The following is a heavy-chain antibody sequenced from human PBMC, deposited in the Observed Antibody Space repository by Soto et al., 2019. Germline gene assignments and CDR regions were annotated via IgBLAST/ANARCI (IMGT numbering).Heavy chain of an antibody. Sequence: QVQLVESGGGLVKPGGYLRLSCAASGFTFSGYNMSWIRQAPGKGLEWVSYITSSGSNTFDAESVKGRFTISRDNTMNLLYLQMNSLSAEDTAVYYCARRGTISSANHFDHCGQGTLVTVSS. CDR2: ITSSGSNT. J-gene: IGHJ4*02. D-gene: IGHD6-6*01. CDR3: ARRGTISSANHFDH. CDR1: GFTFSGYN. V-gene: IGHV3-11*01.